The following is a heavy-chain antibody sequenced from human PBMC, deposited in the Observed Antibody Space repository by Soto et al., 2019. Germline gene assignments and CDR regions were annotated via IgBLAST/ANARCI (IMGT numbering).Heavy chain of an antibody. CDR3: AASYGSGYRAFDF. CDR2: IIPIFGTA. D-gene: IGHD3-10*01. Sequence: SVKVSCKASGGTFSSYAISWVRQAPGQGLEWMGGIIPIFGTANYAQNFRGRVSITADKSTSTAYMELSSLRSEDTAMYYCAASYGSGYRAFDFWGQGALVTVSS. V-gene: IGHV1-69*06. CDR1: GGTFSSYA. J-gene: IGHJ4*02.